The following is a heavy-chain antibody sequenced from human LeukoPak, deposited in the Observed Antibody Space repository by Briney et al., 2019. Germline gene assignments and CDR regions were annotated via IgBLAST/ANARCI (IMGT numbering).Heavy chain of an antibody. D-gene: IGHD2-15*01. J-gene: IGHJ4*02. CDR2: IYYSGST. CDR3: ARHWAYCSGGTCYSFDD. Sequence: SETLSLTCIVSGGSISSSSHYWGWIRQPPGKGLEWIGSIYYSGSTYYSPSLKSRVTISVDTSKNQFSLKLRFVTAADTAVYHCARHWAYCSGGTCYSFDDWGQGTLVTVSS. V-gene: IGHV4-39*01. CDR1: GGSISSSSHY.